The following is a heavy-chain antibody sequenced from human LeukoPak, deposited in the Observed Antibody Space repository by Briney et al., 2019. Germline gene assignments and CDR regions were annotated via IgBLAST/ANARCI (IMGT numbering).Heavy chain of an antibody. CDR2: IEGSSGIT. D-gene: IGHD4-23*01. CDR3: AKDRPGGFYD. V-gene: IGHV3-23*01. J-gene: IGHJ4*02. Sequence: GGSLRLSCAASGFIFRDYAMSWVRQFPGKGLEWVSAIEGSSGITFNADSVKGRFTISRDNSRNILYLHMSSLRAEDTAVYYCAKDRPGGFYDWGQGILVTVSS. CDR1: GFIFRDYA.